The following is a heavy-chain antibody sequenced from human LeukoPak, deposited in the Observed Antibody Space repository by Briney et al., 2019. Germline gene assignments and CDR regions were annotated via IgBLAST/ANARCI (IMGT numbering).Heavy chain of an antibody. J-gene: IGHJ4*02. CDR1: GGSISSYY. CDR2: IYYSGST. Sequence: SESLSLTCTVSGGSISSYYWSWIRQPPGKGLEWIGYIYYSGSTNYNPSLKSRVTISVARSKNQFSLKLTSVPAADTAIYYCLRGDAGLVNWGQGTLVTVSS. CDR3: LRGDAGLVN. D-gene: IGHD2-21*01. V-gene: IGHV4-59*12.